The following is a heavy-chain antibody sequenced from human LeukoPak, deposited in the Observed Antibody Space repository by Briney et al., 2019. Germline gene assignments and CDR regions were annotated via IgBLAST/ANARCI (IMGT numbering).Heavy chain of an antibody. CDR2: INPNSGGT. CDR3: ARDNSGSLGY. J-gene: IGHJ4*02. Sequence: AASVKVSCKASGYTFTGYYMHWVRQAPGQGLEWMGWINPNSGGTNYAQKFQGRVTMTRDTSISTAYMKLSRLRSDDTAVYYCARDNSGSLGYWGQGTLVTVSS. V-gene: IGHV1-2*02. CDR1: GYTFTGYY. D-gene: IGHD3-22*01.